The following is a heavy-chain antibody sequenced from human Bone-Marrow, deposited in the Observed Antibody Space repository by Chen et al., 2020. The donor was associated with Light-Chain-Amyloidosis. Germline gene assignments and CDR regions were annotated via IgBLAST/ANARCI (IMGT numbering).Heavy chain of an antibody. CDR1: GYTFPNYW. D-gene: IGHD6-19*01. V-gene: IGHV5-51*01. Sequence: GYTFPNYWIGWVRQMPGKGLEWMGVIYPDDSDARYSPSFEGQVTISVDKSISTAYLQWSSLKASDTAVYFCARQNKFSSGWYAYWGQGTLVTVSS. CDR2: IYPDDSDA. J-gene: IGHJ4*02. CDR3: ARQNKFSSGWYAY.